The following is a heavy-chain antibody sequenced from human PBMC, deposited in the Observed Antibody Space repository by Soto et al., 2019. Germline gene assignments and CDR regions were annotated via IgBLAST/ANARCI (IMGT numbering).Heavy chain of an antibody. V-gene: IGHV3-23*01. J-gene: IGHJ4*02. D-gene: IGHD6-19*01. CDR1: GFTFSNYA. CDR3: ARGGHSRGWGFDY. Sequence: GGSLRLSCAAYGFTFSNYALSWVRQAPGKGLEWVSTIGGSVENTFYADSVKGRFTISRDNSKSTLYLQMNNLRAEDTAVYYCARGGHSRGWGFDYWGQGSLVTAPQ. CDR2: IGGSVENT.